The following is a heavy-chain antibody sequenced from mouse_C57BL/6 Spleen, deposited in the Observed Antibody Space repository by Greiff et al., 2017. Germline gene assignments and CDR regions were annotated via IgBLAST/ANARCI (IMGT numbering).Heavy chain of an antibody. CDR2: ISSGSSTI. CDR3: ASEEVYDPFAY. Sequence: EVKLMESGGGLVKPGGSLKLSCAASGFTFSDYGMHWVRQAPEKGLEWVAYISSGSSTIYYADTVKGRFTISRDHAKNTLFLQMTNLRSEDTALYYCASEEVYDPFAYWGQGTLVTVSA. V-gene: IGHV5-17*01. J-gene: IGHJ3*01. CDR1: GFTFSDYG. D-gene: IGHD2-3*01.